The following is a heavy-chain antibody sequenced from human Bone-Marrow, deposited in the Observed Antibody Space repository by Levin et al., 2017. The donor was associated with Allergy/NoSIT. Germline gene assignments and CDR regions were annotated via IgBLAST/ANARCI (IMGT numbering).Heavy chain of an antibody. V-gene: IGHV4-34*12. CDR3: ARAPGVGDIWRAPAPRYFYNYMDV. D-gene: IGHD3-16*01. CDR1: GGSFSSYS. CDR2: SVGSGST. J-gene: IGHJ6*03. Sequence: SETLSLTCTVLGGSFSSYSWNWIRQSPGKGLEWIGESVGSGSTNYNPSLSSRVTISVDTSTTQFSLRLTSMTAADTAVYFCARAPGVGDIWRAPAPRYFYNYMDVWGQGTTVIVSS.